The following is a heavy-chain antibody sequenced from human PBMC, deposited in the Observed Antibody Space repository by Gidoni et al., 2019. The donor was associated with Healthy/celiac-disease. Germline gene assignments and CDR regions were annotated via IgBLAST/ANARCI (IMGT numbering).Heavy chain of an antibody. CDR3: AREAYSNYGGVFVYGMDV. CDR1: GFTFSSYR. Sequence: QVQLVESGGGVVQLGRSLRLSCAASGFTFSSYRMHWVRQAPGKGLEWVAGIWYDGSNKYYADSVKGRFTICRDNSKNTLYLQMNSLRAEDTAVDYCAREAYSNYGGVFVYGMDVWGQGTTVTVSS. V-gene: IGHV3-33*01. CDR2: IWYDGSNK. D-gene: IGHD4-4*01. J-gene: IGHJ6*02.